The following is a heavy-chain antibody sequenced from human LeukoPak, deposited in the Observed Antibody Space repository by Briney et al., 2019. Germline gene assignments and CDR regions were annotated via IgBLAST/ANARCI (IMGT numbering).Heavy chain of an antibody. D-gene: IGHD3-3*01. CDR1: GYTFTGYY. J-gene: IGHJ6*03. V-gene: IGHV1-69*13. CDR3: AGGGDFWSGYPDNYYYYYMDV. CDR2: IIPLFGTA. Sequence: ASVKVSCKASGYTFTGYYMHWVRQAPGQGLEWMGGIIPLFGTANYAQKFQGRVTITADESTSTAYMELSSLRSEDTAVYYCAGGGDFWSGYPDNYYYYYMDVWGKGTTVTVSS.